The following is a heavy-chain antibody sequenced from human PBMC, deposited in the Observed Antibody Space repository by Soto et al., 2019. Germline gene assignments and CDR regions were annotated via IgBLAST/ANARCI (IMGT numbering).Heavy chain of an antibody. J-gene: IGHJ3*02. CDR2: IWYDGSNK. Sequence: QVQLVESGGGVVQPGRYLRLSCAASGFTFSSYGIHWVRQAPGKGLEWVALIWYDGSNKYYGDSVKGRFTISRDNSKNTLYLQMNSLRAEDMAAYYCARHNDAFDICGQGTMVTVSS. V-gene: IGHV3-33*01. CDR3: ARHNDAFDI. CDR1: GFTFSSYG.